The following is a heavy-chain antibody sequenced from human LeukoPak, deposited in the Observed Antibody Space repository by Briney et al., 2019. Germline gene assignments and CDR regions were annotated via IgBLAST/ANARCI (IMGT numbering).Heavy chain of an antibody. V-gene: IGHV4-30-2*01. J-gene: IGHJ4*02. Sequence: SETLSLTCTVSGGSISSGGYYWSWIRQPPGKGLEWIGYIYHSGSTNYNPSLKSRVTISVDASKNQFSLKLSSVTAADTAVYYCARRPRGGSGSYYRHFDYWGQGTLVTVSS. CDR3: ARRPRGGSGSYYRHFDY. CDR1: GGSISSGGYY. D-gene: IGHD3-10*01. CDR2: IYHSGST.